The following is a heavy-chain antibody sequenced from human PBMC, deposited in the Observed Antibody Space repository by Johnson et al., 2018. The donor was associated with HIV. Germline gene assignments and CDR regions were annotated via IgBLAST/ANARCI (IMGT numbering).Heavy chain of an antibody. CDR2: ISGSGGST. CDR1: GFTVSSNY. J-gene: IGHJ3*01. CDR3: ARDGKYSSIGPDAFDV. V-gene: IGHV3-66*02. Sequence: VQLVESGGGLVQPGGSLRLSCAASGFTVSSNYMSWVRQAPGKGLECVSVISGSGGSTYYADSVKGRFTISRDNSKNTLYLQMNSLRPEDTAVYFCARDGKYSSIGPDAFDVWGQGTMVAVSS. D-gene: IGHD6-13*01.